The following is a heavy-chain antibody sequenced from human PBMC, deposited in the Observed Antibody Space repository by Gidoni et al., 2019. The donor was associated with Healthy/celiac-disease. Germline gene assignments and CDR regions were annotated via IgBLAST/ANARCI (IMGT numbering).Heavy chain of an antibody. CDR2: IIPIFGTA. CDR1: GCTFSSYA. V-gene: IGHV1-69*01. CDR3: LKEHPYCSGGSCYRYGDYYYYMDV. J-gene: IGHJ6*03. D-gene: IGHD2-15*01. Sequence: QVQLVQSGAEVKKPASSVKVSCKASGCTFSSYAISWVRQAPGQGLEWMGGIIPIFGTANCAQKFQGRVTITADESTSTAYMELSSLRSEETAVYYCLKEHPYCSGGSCYRYGDYYYYMDVWGKGTTVTVSS.